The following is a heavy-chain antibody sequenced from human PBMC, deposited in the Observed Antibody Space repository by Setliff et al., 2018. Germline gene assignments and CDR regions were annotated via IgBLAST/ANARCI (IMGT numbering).Heavy chain of an antibody. CDR2: IYYSGST. CDR3: ARGALEYQLRPFDY. Sequence: PSETLSLTCTASGGSISSSSYYWGWIRQPPGKGLEWIGSIYYSGSTYYNPSLKSRVTISVDTSKNQFSLKLSSVTAADTAVYYCARGALEYQLRPFDYWGQGTLVTVSS. CDR1: GGSISSSSYY. J-gene: IGHJ4*02. D-gene: IGHD2-2*01. V-gene: IGHV4-39*07.